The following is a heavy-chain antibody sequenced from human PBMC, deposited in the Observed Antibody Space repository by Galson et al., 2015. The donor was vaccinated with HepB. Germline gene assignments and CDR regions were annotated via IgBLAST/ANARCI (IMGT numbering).Heavy chain of an antibody. J-gene: IGHJ4*02. Sequence: SLRLSCAGSGYTFSSYAMSWVRQAPGKGLEWVSSMSGSRSSTFYADSVKGRFTISRDNSKNTLYLRMNSLRAEDTAVYYCAKFFGSYYYGSGNMYFDSWGQGTLVIVSS. CDR1: GYTFSSYA. D-gene: IGHD3-10*01. CDR3: AKFFGSYYYGSGNMYFDS. V-gene: IGHV3-23*01. CDR2: MSGSRSST.